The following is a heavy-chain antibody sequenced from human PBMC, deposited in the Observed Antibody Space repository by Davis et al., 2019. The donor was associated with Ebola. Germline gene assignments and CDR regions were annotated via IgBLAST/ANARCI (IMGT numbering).Heavy chain of an antibody. V-gene: IGHV4-39*07. CDR3: ARDGVVYYYGSGSYLGGMDV. D-gene: IGHD3-10*01. Sequence: SETLSLTCTVSGGSISSSSYYWGWIRQPPGKGLERIGSIYYSGSTYYNPSLKSRVTISVDTSKNQFSLKLSSVTAADTAVYYCARDGVVYYYGSGSYLGGMDVWGQGTTVTVSS. CDR1: GGSISSSSYY. J-gene: IGHJ6*02. CDR2: IYYSGST.